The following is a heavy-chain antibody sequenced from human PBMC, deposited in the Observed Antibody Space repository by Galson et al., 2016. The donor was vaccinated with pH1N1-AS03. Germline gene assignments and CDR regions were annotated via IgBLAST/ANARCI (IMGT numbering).Heavy chain of an antibody. D-gene: IGHD5-18*01. V-gene: IGHV1-69*04. J-gene: IGHJ4*02. CDR1: GGTFNSYA. Sequence: SVKVSCKASGGTFNSYAISWVRQAPGQGLEWMGRIIPILAIANYAQRFQGRVTIIADKSTSTAYMELSSLRAEDTAIYYCANPRASGTTMVTRLDYWGQGILVTVSS. CDR2: IIPILAIA. CDR3: ANPRASGTTMVTRLDY.